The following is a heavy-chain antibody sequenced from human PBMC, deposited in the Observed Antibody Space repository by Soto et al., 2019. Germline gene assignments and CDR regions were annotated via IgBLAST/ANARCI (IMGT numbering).Heavy chain of an antibody. J-gene: IGHJ6*03. V-gene: IGHV1-18*01. Sequence: ASVKVSCKASGYTFTSYGISWVRQAPGQGLEWMGWINAYNGNTKYSQKFQGRVTITRDTSTSTAYMELRSLRSDDTAVYYCARGYLVYYMDVWGKGTTVTVSS. CDR3: ARGYLVYYMDV. CDR2: INAYNGNT. CDR1: GYTFTSYG. D-gene: IGHD1-26*01.